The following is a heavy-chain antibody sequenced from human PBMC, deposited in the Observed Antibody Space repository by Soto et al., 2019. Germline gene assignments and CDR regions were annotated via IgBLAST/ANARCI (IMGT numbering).Heavy chain of an antibody. V-gene: IGHV3-23*01. Sequence: DVQLLESGGGLVQPGGPLRLSCSTSGFTFWNFVMAWVRQGPGKGLEWVSTVNDRGGSTYYADSVKGRFTISRDDSENTLHLQMSSLRSDDTAIYYCARWGSGTNFYYHYAMDVWGQGTTVTVSS. J-gene: IGHJ6*02. CDR3: ARWGSGTNFYYHYAMDV. D-gene: IGHD3-16*01. CDR2: VNDRGGST. CDR1: GFTFWNFV.